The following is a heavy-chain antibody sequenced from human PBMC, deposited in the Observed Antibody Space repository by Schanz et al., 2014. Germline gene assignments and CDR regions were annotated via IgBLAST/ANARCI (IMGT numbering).Heavy chain of an antibody. V-gene: IGHV3-21*01. CDR1: GFTFRNYK. Sequence: EVQLVESGGSLVKPGGSLRLSCAASGFTFRNYKMIWVRQAPGKGLEWVSSISSTSTYINYADSVKGRFTISRDNAKNALQLQMNSLRAEDTAGYYGVREARSSPDCCYYNGMDVWGQGTTVTVSS. CDR2: ISSTSTYI. D-gene: IGHD6-6*01. J-gene: IGHJ6*02. CDR3: VREARSSPDCCYYNGMDV.